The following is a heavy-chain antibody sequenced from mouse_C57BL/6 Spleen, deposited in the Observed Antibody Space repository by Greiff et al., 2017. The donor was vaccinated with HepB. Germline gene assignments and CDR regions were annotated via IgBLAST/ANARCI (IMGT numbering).Heavy chain of an antibody. D-gene: IGHD3-3*01. J-gene: IGHJ3*01. CDR1: GYAFTNYL. V-gene: IGHV1-54*01. CDR3: AREGLGFAY. CDR2: INPGSGGT. Sequence: VKLQQSGAELVRPGTSVKVSCKASGYAFTNYLIEWVKQRPGQGLEWIGVINPGSGGTNYNEKFKGKATLTADKSSSTAYMQLSSLTSEDSAVYFCAREGLGFAYWGQGTLVTVSA.